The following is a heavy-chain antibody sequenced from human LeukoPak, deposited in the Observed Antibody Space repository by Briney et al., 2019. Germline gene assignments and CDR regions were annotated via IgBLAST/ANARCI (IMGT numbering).Heavy chain of an antibody. Sequence: QPGGSLRLSSETSGFTFSNFVMTWVRQAPGKGLEWVSLITDHPTTAYYAKSVQGRFIIPRDNAKNTVYLQMNSLRADDSAVYYCAKDLRSSPRPPGSMDVWGEGTTVIVSS. CDR1: GFTFSNFV. D-gene: IGHD2/OR15-2a*01. V-gene: IGHV3-23*01. J-gene: IGHJ6*03. CDR3: AKDLRSSPRPPGSMDV. CDR2: ITDHPTTA.